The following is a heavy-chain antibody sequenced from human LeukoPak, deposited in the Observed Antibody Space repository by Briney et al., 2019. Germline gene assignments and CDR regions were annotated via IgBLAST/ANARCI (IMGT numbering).Heavy chain of an antibody. J-gene: IGHJ4*02. CDR3: ARAPPGLRYPRD. Sequence: SQTLSLTCTVSGGSLSSGDYYWSWIRQPPGKGLEWIGYIYYSGSTYYNPSLKSRVTISVDTSKNQFSLKLSSVTAADTAVYYCARAPPGLRYPRDWGQGTLVTVSS. CDR2: IYYSGST. CDR1: GGSLSSGDYY. V-gene: IGHV4-30-4*08. D-gene: IGHD3-9*01.